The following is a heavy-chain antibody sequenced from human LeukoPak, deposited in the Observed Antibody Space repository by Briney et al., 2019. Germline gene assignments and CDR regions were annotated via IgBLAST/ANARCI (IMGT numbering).Heavy chain of an antibody. CDR1: GFTFSNYA. CDR3: VSGGRR. V-gene: IGHV3-30*04. D-gene: IGHD3-10*01. CDR2: ISSDGSNK. J-gene: IGHJ4*02. Sequence: GGSLRLSCAASGFTFSNYAMHWVRQAPGKGLEWVAVISSDGSNKYYADSVKGRFTISRDNSRNTLYVQMDSVRAEDTALYYCVSGGRRWGQGILVTVSS.